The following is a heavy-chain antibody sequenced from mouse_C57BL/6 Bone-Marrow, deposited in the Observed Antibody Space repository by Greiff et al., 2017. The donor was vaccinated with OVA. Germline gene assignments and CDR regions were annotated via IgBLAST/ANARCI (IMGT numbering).Heavy chain of an antibody. CDR3: ARETAQAPAWFAY. Sequence: QVKLQQPGTELVKPGASVKLSCKASGYTFTSYWMHWVKQRPGQGLEWIGNINPSNGGTNYNEKFKSKATLTVDKSSSTAYMQLSSLTSEDSAVYYCARETAQAPAWFAYWGQGTLVTVSA. J-gene: IGHJ3*01. V-gene: IGHV1-53*01. D-gene: IGHD3-2*02. CDR1: GYTFTSYW. CDR2: INPSNGGT.